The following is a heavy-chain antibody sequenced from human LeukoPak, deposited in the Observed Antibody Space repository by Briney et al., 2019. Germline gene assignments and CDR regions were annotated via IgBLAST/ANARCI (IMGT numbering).Heavy chain of an antibody. CDR2: ISGSGGST. CDR3: VKDLLWFGDNWFDP. J-gene: IGHJ5*02. Sequence: GGSLRLSCAASGFTFSSYAMSWVRQAPGKGLEWVSAISGSGGSTYYADSVKGRFTISRDNSKNTLYLQMNSLRAEDTAVYYCVKDLLWFGDNWFDPWGQGTLVPVSS. V-gene: IGHV3-23*01. D-gene: IGHD3-10*01. CDR1: GFTFSSYA.